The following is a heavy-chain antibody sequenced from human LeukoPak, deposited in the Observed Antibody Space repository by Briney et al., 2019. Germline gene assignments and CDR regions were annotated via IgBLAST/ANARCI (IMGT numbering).Heavy chain of an antibody. CDR3: ARVQYYYDSSGYLLPGYFDY. CDR2: IYYSGST. Sequence: KPSETLSLPCPVSGGSISSYYWGWIRQPPGKGLEWIGYIYYSGSTNYNPSLKSRVTISVDTSKNQFSLKLSSVTAADTAVYYCARVQYYYDSSGYLLPGYFDYWGQGTLVTVSS. CDR1: GGSISSYY. J-gene: IGHJ4*02. D-gene: IGHD3-22*01. V-gene: IGHV4-59*01.